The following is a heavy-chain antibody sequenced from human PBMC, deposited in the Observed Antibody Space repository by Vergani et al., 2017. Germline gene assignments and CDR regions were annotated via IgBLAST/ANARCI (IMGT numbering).Heavy chain of an antibody. D-gene: IGHD5-24*01. Sequence: QVQLVESGGGVVQPGRSLRLSCEASGFTFSSYGMHWVRQAPGKGLEWVAVIWYDGSNKYYADSVKGRFTISRDNSKNTLYLQMNSLRAEDTAVYYCARGWLETDFDYWGQGTLVTVSS. CDR1: GFTFSSYG. J-gene: IGHJ4*02. CDR3: ARGWLETDFDY. V-gene: IGHV3-33*01. CDR2: IWYDGSNK.